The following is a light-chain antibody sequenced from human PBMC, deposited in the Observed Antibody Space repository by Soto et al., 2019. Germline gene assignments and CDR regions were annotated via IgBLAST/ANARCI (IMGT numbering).Light chain of an antibody. CDR1: SSDVGGYHF. Sequence: QSVLTQPPSASGSPGQSVTISCTGTSSDVGGYHFVYWYQQHPGTAPKVFIYDVNKRPSGVPDRFSGSKSGNTASLAVSGLQAEDEADYYCRSHAGSVERIVFGAGTKLTVL. CDR2: DVN. CDR3: RSHAGSVERIV. J-gene: IGLJ1*01. V-gene: IGLV2-8*01.